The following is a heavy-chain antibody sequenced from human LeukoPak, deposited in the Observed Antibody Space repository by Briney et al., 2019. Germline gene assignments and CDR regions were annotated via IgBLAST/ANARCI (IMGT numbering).Heavy chain of an antibody. CDR1: GYTFTSNY. D-gene: IGHD3-22*01. CDR3: ARGRYDYYDSSGYYDPILHYYYMDV. CDR2: ISPSGGST. J-gene: IGHJ6*03. V-gene: IGHV1-46*01. Sequence: GASVKVSCKAFGYTFTSNYMHWVRQAPGQGPEWMGVISPSGGSTTYAQKFQGRVTLTRDMSTSTDYLELSSLRSEDTAVYYCARGRYDYYDSSGYYDPILHYYYMDVWGKGTAVTVSS.